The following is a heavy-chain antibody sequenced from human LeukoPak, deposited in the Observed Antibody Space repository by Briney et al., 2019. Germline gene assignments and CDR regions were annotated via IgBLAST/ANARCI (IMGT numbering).Heavy chain of an antibody. CDR3: AIAGSNWGHFDY. V-gene: IGHV3-23*01. D-gene: IGHD7-27*01. CDR2: ISGAGSST. Sequence: AGGSLRLSCAASGFTFSYYAMSWVRQAPGKGLEWVSDISGAGSSTHYADSVKGRFTISRDNSKNTLYLQMNSLRAEDTAVYYCAIAGSNWGHFDYWGQGALVTVSS. CDR1: GFTFSYYA. J-gene: IGHJ4*02.